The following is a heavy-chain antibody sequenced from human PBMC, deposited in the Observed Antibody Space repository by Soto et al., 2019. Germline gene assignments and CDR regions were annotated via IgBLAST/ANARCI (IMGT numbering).Heavy chain of an antibody. Sequence: LRLSCAASGFTFSSYEMNWVRQAPGKTLEWISYISSGGDSPHYADSVKGRFTISGDNAKNSLYLQMNGLRVEDTAVYYCARVYCSTPTCHVQAFDSWGQGTLVTVSS. CDR3: ARVYCSTPTCHVQAFDS. V-gene: IGHV3-48*03. D-gene: IGHD2-2*01. J-gene: IGHJ4*02. CDR2: ISSGGDSP. CDR1: GFTFSSYE.